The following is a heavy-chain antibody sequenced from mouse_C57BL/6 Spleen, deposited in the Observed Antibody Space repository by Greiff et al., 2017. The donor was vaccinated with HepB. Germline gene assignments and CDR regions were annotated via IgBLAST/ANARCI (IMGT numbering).Heavy chain of an antibody. Sequence: QVQLKQPGAELVKPGASVKLSCKASGYTFTSYWMQWVKQRPGQGLEWIGEIDPSDSYTNYNQKFKGKATLTVDTSSSTAYMQLSSLTSEDSAVYYCARTPVVAEGFAYWGQGTLVTVSA. V-gene: IGHV1-50*01. CDR1: GYTFTSYW. J-gene: IGHJ3*01. CDR2: IDPSDSYT. D-gene: IGHD1-1*01. CDR3: ARTPVVAEGFAY.